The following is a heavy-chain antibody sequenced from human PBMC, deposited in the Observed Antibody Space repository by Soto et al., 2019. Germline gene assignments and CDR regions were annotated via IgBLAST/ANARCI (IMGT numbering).Heavy chain of an antibody. CDR3: ARDREYSYGYGWFDP. CDR2: IIPIFGTA. V-gene: IGHV1-69*13. J-gene: IGHJ5*02. D-gene: IGHD5-18*01. Sequence: SVKVSCKASGGTFSSYAISWVRQAPGQGLEWMGGIIPIFGTANYAQKFRGRVTITADESTSTAYMELSSLRSEDTAVYYCARDREYSYGYGWFDPWGQGTLVTVSS. CDR1: GGTFSSYA.